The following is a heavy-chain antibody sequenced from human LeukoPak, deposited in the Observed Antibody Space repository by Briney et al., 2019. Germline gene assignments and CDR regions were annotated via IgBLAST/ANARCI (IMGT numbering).Heavy chain of an antibody. CDR1: GYTFTSYG. D-gene: IGHD3-9*01. CDR2: ISAYNGNT. CDR3: ARGRSGRYFDWLCGRARCSYYYYYMDV. J-gene: IGHJ6*03. Sequence: GASVKVSCKASGYTFTSYGIGWVRQAPGQGLEWMGWISAYNGNTNYAQKLQGRVTMTTDTSTSTAYMELRSLRSDDTAVYYCARGRSGRYFDWLCGRARCSYYYYYMDVWGKGTTVTVSS. V-gene: IGHV1-18*01.